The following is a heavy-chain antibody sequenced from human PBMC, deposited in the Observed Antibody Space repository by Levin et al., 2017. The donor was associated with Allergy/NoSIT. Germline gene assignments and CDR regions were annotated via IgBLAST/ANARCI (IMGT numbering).Heavy chain of an antibody. CDR3: ARSGLNMVRGVNLDY. D-gene: IGHD3-10*01. CDR2: IIPILGIA. Sequence: SVKVSCKASGGTFSSYTISWVRQAPGQGLEWMGRIIPILGIANYAQKFQGRVTITADKSTSTAYMELSSLRSEDTAVYYCARSGLNMVRGVNLDYWGQGTLVTVSS. CDR1: GGTFSSYT. J-gene: IGHJ4*02. V-gene: IGHV1-69*02.